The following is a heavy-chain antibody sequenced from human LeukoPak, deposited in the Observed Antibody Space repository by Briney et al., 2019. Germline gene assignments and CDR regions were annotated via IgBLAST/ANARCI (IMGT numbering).Heavy chain of an antibody. CDR1: GFTFSNCW. J-gene: IGHJ5*02. Sequence: GGSLRLSCAASGFTFSNCWMIWVRQAPGEGLEWVANIKQDGSEKRYADSVRGRFTVSRDNAHTSLYLQMSSLRAEDTALYYCARASDPWLQLTWGQGTLVTVSS. V-gene: IGHV3-7*05. D-gene: IGHD5-24*01. CDR3: ARASDPWLQLT. CDR2: IKQDGSEK.